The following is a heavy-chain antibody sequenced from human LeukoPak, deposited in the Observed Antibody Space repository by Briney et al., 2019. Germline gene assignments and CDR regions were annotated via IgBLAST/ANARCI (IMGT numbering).Heavy chain of an antibody. V-gene: IGHV3-30*04. J-gene: IGHJ4*02. CDR3: ARDRSYGSGSYSPTDY. CDR2: ISYDGSNK. D-gene: IGHD3-10*01. Sequence: PGGSLRLTCAAPGFTFSSYAMHWVRQAPGKGLEWVAVISYDGSNKYYADSVKGRFTISRDNSKNTLYLQMNSLRAEDTAVYYCARDRSYGSGSYSPTDYWGQGTLVTVSS. CDR1: GFTFSSYA.